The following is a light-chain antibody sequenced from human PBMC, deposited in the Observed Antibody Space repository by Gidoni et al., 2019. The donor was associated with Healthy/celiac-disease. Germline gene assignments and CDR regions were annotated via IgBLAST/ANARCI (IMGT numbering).Light chain of an antibody. J-gene: IGKJ1*01. CDR2: AAS. CDR3: QQSYSTPQT. Sequence: DIQMTQTPSSLSASVGDRVTITFLASQSISSYLTWYQQKPGTAPKLLIYAASSLQSGVQSRFSGSGSGTDFTLTISSLQPEDFATYSCQQSYSTPQTFGQGTKVEIK. CDR1: QSISSY. V-gene: IGKV1-39*01.